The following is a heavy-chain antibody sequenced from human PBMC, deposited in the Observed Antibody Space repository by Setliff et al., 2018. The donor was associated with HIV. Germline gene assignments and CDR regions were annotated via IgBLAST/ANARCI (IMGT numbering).Heavy chain of an antibody. CDR1: GYTFSYA. Sequence: ASVKVSCKASGYTFSYAMHWVRQAPGQRLEWMGWINAGNGNTKYSQKFQGRVTMTTDTSTNTAYMELRSLTSDDTAVYYCAREDSVGGGFEYLGPGTLVTVSS. J-gene: IGHJ4*02. V-gene: IGHV1-3*01. CDR2: INAGNGNT. CDR3: AREDSVGGGFEY. D-gene: IGHD3-10*01.